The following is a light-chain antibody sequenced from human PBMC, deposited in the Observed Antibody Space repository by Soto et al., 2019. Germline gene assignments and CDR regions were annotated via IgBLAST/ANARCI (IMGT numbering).Light chain of an antibody. CDR3: AAWDDSLSGVV. CDR1: SSNIGNNY. Sequence: QSVLTQPPSASGTPGQRVTISCSGSSSNIGNNYVHWYQQLPGTAPKLLIYRNNQRPSGVPDRFSGSKSGTSASLAISGLRSEDEVDYYCAAWDDSLSGVVFGGGTKLTVL. CDR2: RNN. V-gene: IGLV1-47*01. J-gene: IGLJ2*01.